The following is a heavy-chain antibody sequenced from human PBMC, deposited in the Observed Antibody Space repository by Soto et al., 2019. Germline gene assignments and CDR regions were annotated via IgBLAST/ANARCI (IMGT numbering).Heavy chain of an antibody. J-gene: IGHJ4*02. D-gene: IGHD2-2*01. CDR2: ISTRGSSA. CDR3: AKAFCDAATCFACES. Sequence: EVHLVQSGGGLVQPGESLSLSCVASGFTFNDYAMNWVRQTPGKGLEWVAAISTRGSSAYYADSVTGRFTISRDKSTKTLSLHMHTLGVEDTAVSFCAKAFCDAATCFACESWGQGTPVAVSP. CDR1: GFTFNDYA. V-gene: IGHV3-23*04.